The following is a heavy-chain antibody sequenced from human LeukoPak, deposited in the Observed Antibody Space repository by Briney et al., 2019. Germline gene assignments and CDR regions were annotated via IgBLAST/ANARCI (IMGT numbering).Heavy chain of an antibody. CDR3: ARDGHYDTRFFDY. CDR1: GFTFSSYS. J-gene: IGHJ4*02. CDR2: ISSSSSYI. D-gene: IGHD3-22*01. Sequence: GGSLRLSCAASGFTFSSYSMNWVRQAPGKGLEWVSSISSSSSYIYYADSLKGRFTISRDNAKNSLYLQMNSLRAEDTAVYYCARDGHYDTRFFDYWGQGTLVTVSS. V-gene: IGHV3-21*01.